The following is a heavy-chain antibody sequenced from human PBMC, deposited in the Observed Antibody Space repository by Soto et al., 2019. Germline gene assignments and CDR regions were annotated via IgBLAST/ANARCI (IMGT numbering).Heavy chain of an antibody. Sequence: ASVQVSCKASRNTFTGYYVHWVRQAPGQGLEWMGWINPNSGDTNSAQKFQGRVTMTRDTSISTAYMELSRLRSDDTAVYYCARARGYGDLDYWGQGTLVTVSS. CDR3: ARARGYGDLDY. CDR2: INPNSGDT. J-gene: IGHJ4*02. D-gene: IGHD4-17*01. V-gene: IGHV1-2*02. CDR1: RNTFTGYY.